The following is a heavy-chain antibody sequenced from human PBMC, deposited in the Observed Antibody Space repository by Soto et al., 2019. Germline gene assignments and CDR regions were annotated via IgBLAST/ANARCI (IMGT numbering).Heavy chain of an antibody. D-gene: IGHD3-22*01. CDR3: ARDQLYYNDISGRPLNAFDV. J-gene: IGHJ3*01. Sequence: GGSVRLSCAASGFSVTNKYMTWVRQAPGKGLEWVSLIYSGGATSYADSVKGRFTISRDNSKDILYLQVNSLRAEDTAVYYCARDQLYYNDISGRPLNAFDVWGQGTMVTVSS. V-gene: IGHV3-66*01. CDR1: GFSVTNKY. CDR2: IYSGGAT.